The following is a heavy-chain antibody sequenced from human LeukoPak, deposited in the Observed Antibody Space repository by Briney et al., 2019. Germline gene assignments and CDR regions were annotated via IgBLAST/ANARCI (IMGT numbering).Heavy chain of an antibody. CDR1: GDSLSSHY. CDR3: ARNVGWYSHDS. J-gene: IGHJ4*02. V-gene: IGHV4-59*08. CDR2: IYGSGST. Sequence: NPSETLSLTCTVSGDSLSSHYWSWIRQPPGKGLEWIGYIYGSGSTHYDPFLRSRVTISEDTSKNQFSLKLTSVTAADTAVYHCARNVGWYSHDSWGQGTLVTVSS. D-gene: IGHD6-19*01.